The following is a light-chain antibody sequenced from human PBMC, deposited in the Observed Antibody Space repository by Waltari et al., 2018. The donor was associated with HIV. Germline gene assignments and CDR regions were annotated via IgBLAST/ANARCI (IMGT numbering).Light chain of an antibody. CDR3: VLYMGGAWV. CDR2: STN. CDR1: SDSGSTTHY. V-gene: IGLV8-61*01. J-gene: IGLJ3*02. Sequence: QTVVTQEPSFSVSPGGTVTLTCGLRSDSGSTTHYASWYRQTPGQAPRTLIYSTNVRSSGVPDRFSGSILGNKAALTITGAQADDECHYYCVLYMGGAWVFGGGTKLTVL.